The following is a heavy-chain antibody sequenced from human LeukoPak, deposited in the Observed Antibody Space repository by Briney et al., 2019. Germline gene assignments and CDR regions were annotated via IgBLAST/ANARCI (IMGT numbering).Heavy chain of an antibody. CDR1: GFTFSSYS. CDR3: ARQIGVAFDI. D-gene: IGHD3-22*01. Sequence: GGSLRLSCAASGFTFSSYSMNWVRQAPGKGLEWVSSISSRSSYIYYADSVKGRFTISRDNAKNSLYLQMNSLRAEDTAVYYCARQIGVAFDIWGQGTMVTVSS. V-gene: IGHV3-21*01. CDR2: ISSRSSYI. J-gene: IGHJ3*02.